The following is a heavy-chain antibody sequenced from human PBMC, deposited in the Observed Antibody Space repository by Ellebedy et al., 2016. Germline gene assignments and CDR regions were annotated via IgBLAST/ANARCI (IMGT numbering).Heavy chain of an antibody. CDR2: IVFSGTAT. CDR1: GFPFNIAG. V-gene: IGHV3-21*01. CDR3: ARDGSEWARDY. Sequence: GGSLRLSXAASGFPFNIAGMTWVRQAPGKGLEWVATIVFSGTATYYSDSVKGRFIISRDNAKNSLFLQMNSLRVEDTAVYYCARDGSEWARDYWGQGTLVTVSS. J-gene: IGHJ4*02. D-gene: IGHD1-26*01.